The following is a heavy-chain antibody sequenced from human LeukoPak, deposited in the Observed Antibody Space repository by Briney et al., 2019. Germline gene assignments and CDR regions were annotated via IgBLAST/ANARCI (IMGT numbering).Heavy chain of an antibody. Sequence: GGSLRLSCAASGFPFSDFAMTWVRQAPGKGLEWLLTLGNGGDTYYADSVKGRFTISGDNSKNTLYLQMNSLRAEDTAVYYCAKAEGWELGSYYFDYWGQGTLVTVSS. J-gene: IGHJ4*02. CDR2: LGNGGDT. D-gene: IGHD3-16*01. V-gene: IGHV3-23*01. CDR3: AKAEGWELGSYYFDY. CDR1: GFPFSDFA.